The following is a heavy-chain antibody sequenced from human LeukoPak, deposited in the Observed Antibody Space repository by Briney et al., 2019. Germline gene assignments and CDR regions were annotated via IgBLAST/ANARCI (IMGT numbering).Heavy chain of an antibody. CDR3: ASASSSRVRAFDI. D-gene: IGHD6-13*01. CDR1: GGSISSGDYY. V-gene: IGHV4-30-4*01. J-gene: IGHJ3*02. CDR2: IYYSGST. Sequence: PSEALSLTCTVSGGSISSGDYYWSRIRQPPAKGLEWIGYIYYSGSTYYNPSLKSRVTISVDTSKNQFSLKLSSVTAADTAVYYCASASSSRVRAFDIWGQGTMVTVSS.